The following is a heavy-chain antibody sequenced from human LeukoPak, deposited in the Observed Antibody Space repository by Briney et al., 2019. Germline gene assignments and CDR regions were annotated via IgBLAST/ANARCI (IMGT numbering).Heavy chain of an antibody. CDR2: INPNSGGT. D-gene: IGHD2-15*01. CDR3: ARGRCSGGSCYSVPYFES. V-gene: IGHV1-2*02. J-gene: IGHJ4*02. CDR1: GYTFTGYD. Sequence: ASVKVSCKASGYTFTGYDIHWVRQAPGQGLEWMGWINPNSGGTNYAQKFQGRVTMTRDTSISTAYMELGRLRSDDTGVSYCARGRCSGGSCYSVPYFESWGPGTLVTVSS.